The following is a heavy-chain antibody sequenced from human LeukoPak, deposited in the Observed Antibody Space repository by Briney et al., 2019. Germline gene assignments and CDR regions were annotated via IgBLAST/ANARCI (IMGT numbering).Heavy chain of an antibody. V-gene: IGHV3-23*01. J-gene: IGHJ4*02. CDR1: GFTFNSYA. CDR2: IRGSGGGT. Sequence: GGSLRLSCAASGFTFNSYAMSWVRQAPGKGLEWVSAIRGSGGGTYYADSVKGRFTISRDNSKNTLYLQMNSLRAEDTAVYYCAKDKGGVTGTFDYWGQGALVTVSS. CDR3: AKDKGGVTGTFDY. D-gene: IGHD1-14*01.